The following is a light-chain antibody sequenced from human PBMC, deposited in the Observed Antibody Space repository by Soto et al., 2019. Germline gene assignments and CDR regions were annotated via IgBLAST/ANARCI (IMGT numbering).Light chain of an antibody. CDR3: QQYNSYSPGVSFT. CDR1: QSISSW. J-gene: IGKJ3*01. CDR2: DAS. V-gene: IGKV1-5*01. Sequence: DIQMTQSPSTLSASVGDRVTITCRASQSISSWLAWYQQKPGKAPKLLIYDASSLESGVPSRFSGSGSGTEFTLTISSLQPDDFATYYCQQYNSYSPGVSFTFGPGTKVDIK.